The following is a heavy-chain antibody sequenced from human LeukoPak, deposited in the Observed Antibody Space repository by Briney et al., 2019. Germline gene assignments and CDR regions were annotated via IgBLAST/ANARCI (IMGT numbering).Heavy chain of an antibody. D-gene: IGHD2-15*01. CDR3: ARAGYCSGGSCYFDY. V-gene: IGHV3-74*01. J-gene: IGHJ4*02. Sequence: ETLSHTCTVSGGSISSSSYYWGWVRQAPGKGLVWVSRIDTDGSSTSDADSVRGRVTISRDNAKNTLYLQMNSLGADDTAVYYCARAGYCSGGSCYFDYWGQGTQVIVSS. CDR2: IDTDGSST. CDR1: GGSISSSSYY.